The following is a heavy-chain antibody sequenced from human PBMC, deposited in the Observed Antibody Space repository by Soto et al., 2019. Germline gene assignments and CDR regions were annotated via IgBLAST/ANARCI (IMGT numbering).Heavy chain of an antibody. CDR1: GFTFSSYC. CDR2: IKQDGSEK. CDR3: ARVRTPFKYYFDY. Sequence: EVQLVESGGGLVQPGGSLRLSCAASGFTFSSYCMSWVRQAPGKGLEWVSNIKQDGSEKYYVDSVKGRFTISRDNAKNSLYLQMNSLRAEDTAVYYCARVRTPFKYYFDYWGQGTLVTVSS. J-gene: IGHJ4*02. V-gene: IGHV3-7*01.